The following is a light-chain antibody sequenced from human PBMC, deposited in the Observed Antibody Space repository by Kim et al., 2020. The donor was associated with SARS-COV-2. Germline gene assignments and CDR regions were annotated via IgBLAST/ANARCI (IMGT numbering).Light chain of an antibody. V-gene: IGLV3-19*01. J-gene: IGLJ1*01. CDR3: NSRDSSGNHEV. Sequence: SSELTQDPAVSVALGQTVRITCQGDSLRSYYASWYQQKPGQAPVLVIYGKNNRPSGIPDRFSGSSSGNTASLTITGAQAEDEADYYCNSRDSSGNHEVFGTGTKVT. CDR1: SLRSYY. CDR2: GKN.